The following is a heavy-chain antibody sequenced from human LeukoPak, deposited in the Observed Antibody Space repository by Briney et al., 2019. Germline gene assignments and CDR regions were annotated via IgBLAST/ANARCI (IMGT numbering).Heavy chain of an antibody. Sequence: PGGSLRLSCVASGFTIRNYWMHWVRQAPGKGLVWVSRISTDGSITTNADSVKGRFTFSRDNAKNTLYLQMNTLRAEDTAVYYCAKAALRYCSGGSCYIDYWGQGTLVTVSS. J-gene: IGHJ4*02. D-gene: IGHD2-15*01. CDR3: AKAALRYCSGGSCYIDY. CDR1: GFTIRNYW. CDR2: ISTDGSIT. V-gene: IGHV3-74*01.